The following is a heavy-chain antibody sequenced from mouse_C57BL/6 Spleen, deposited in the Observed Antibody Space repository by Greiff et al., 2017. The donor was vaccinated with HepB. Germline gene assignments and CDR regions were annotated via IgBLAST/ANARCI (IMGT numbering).Heavy chain of an antibody. D-gene: IGHD2-3*01. V-gene: IGHV1-82*01. CDR3: ARTYQTTSYDGYLAGFAY. CDR1: GYAFSSSW. CDR2: LYPGDGDT. Sequence: VQLQQSGPELVKPGASVKISCKASGYAFSSSWMNGVKQRPGKGLEWIGRLYPGDGDTNYNGKFKGKATLTTDKSSSTAYMQLSSLTSEDSAVYFCARTYQTTSYDGYLAGFAYWGQGTLVTVSA. J-gene: IGHJ3*01.